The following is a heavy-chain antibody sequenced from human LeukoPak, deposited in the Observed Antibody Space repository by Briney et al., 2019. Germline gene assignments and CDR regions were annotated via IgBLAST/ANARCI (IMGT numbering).Heavy chain of an antibody. Sequence: ASVKVSCKASGGTCSSYAISWVRQAPGQGLEWMGGIIPIFGTAKYAQKFQGRVTITADESTSTAYIELSSLRSEDTAVYYCARVGYSSSSGYFDYWGQGNLFTVSS. J-gene: IGHJ4*02. D-gene: IGHD6-6*01. CDR2: IIPIFGTA. CDR3: ARVGYSSSSGYFDY. CDR1: GGTCSSYA. V-gene: IGHV1-69*13.